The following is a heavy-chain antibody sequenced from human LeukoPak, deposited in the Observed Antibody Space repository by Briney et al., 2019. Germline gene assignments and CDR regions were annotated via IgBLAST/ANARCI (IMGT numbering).Heavy chain of an antibody. CDR3: ARAPSRVTTGHSAFDV. J-gene: IGHJ3*01. V-gene: IGHV3-21*01. CDR1: GFSFSDYY. CDR2: ISNNSSYI. D-gene: IGHD1/OR15-1a*01. Sequence: PGGSLRLSCAASGFSFSDYYMIWVRQAPGKGLKRVSTISNNSSYIYYADSVRGRFSVSRDNARNSVFLEMHSLGAEDTAIYYCARAPSRVTTGHSAFDVWGQGTMVTVSS.